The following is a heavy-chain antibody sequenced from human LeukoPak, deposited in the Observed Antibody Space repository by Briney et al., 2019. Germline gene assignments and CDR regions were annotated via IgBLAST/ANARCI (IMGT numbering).Heavy chain of an antibody. V-gene: IGHV1-18*01. CDR3: ARDLRRATYYYDSSGYYFGHY. CDR1: GYTFTSYG. J-gene: IGHJ4*02. D-gene: IGHD3-22*01. CDR2: ISAYNGNT. Sequence: ASVKVSCKASGYTFTSYGISWVRQAPGQGLEWMGWISAYNGNTNYAQKLQGRITMTTDTSTSTAYMELRSLRSDDTAVYCCARDLRRATYYYDSSGYYFGHYWGQGTLVTVSS.